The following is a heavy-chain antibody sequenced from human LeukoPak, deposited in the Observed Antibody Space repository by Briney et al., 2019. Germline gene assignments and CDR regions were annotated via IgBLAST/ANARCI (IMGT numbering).Heavy chain of an antibody. CDR3: ARDHRYGMDV. J-gene: IGHJ6*02. CDR1: GDSVSSNSVA. Sequence: SQTLSLTCAISGDSVSSNSVAWNWIRQSPSRGLEWLGRTYYRSKWYHDYAGSVKSRIIVNPDTSKNHFSLQLNSVTPEDTAVYYCARDHRYGMDVWGQGTTVTVSS. V-gene: IGHV6-1*01. CDR2: TYYRSKWYH.